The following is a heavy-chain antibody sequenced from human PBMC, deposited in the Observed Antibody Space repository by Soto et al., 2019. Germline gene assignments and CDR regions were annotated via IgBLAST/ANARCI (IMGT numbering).Heavy chain of an antibody. V-gene: IGHV3-23*01. CDR1: KFTFSTYA. CDR2: IGGNGSNT. J-gene: IGHJ4*02. D-gene: IGHD2-8*02. CDR3: AKDMVHCTGTRCARYFEK. Sequence: EVQLLESGGGLVQRGGSLRLSCAASKFTFSTYAMTWVRQAPGKGLEWVSDIGGNGSNTYYADSVKGRFTISRDNSKSTLYLQMNSLRAEDTAVYYCAKDMVHCTGTRCARYFEKWGRGTLVTVSS.